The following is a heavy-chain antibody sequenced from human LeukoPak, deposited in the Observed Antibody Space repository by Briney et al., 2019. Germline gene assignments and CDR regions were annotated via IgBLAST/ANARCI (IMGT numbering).Heavy chain of an antibody. V-gene: IGHV1-2*02. D-gene: IGHD2-2*01. Sequence: GASVKVSCKASGYTFTGYYMHWVRQAPGQGLEWMGWINPNSGGTNYAQKFQGRVTMTRDMSISTAYMELSRLRAADTAVYYCARARVPAAINWFDPWGQGTLVTVSS. J-gene: IGHJ5*02. CDR2: INPNSGGT. CDR1: GYTFTGYY. CDR3: ARARVPAAINWFDP.